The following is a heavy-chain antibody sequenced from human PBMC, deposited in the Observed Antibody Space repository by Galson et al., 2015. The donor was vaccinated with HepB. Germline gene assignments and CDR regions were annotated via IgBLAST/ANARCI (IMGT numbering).Heavy chain of an antibody. CDR2: ISYDGSNK. Sequence: SLRLSCAASGFTFSSYAMHWVRQAPGKGLEWVAVISYDGSNKYYADSVKGRFTISRDNSKNTLYLQMNSLRAEDTAVYYCAREYQLLSDAFDIWGQGTMVTVSS. CDR3: AREYQLLSDAFDI. CDR1: GFTFSSYA. D-gene: IGHD2-2*01. V-gene: IGHV3-30-3*01. J-gene: IGHJ3*02.